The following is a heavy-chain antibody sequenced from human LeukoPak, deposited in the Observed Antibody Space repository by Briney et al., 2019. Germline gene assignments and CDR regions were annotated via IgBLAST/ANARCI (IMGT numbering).Heavy chain of an antibody. D-gene: IGHD3-22*01. CDR3: AKVDLYYYDSSGYPPAFDY. CDR2: ISGSGGST. Sequence: GGSLRLSCAASGFTFSSYAMSWVRQAPGKGLERVSAISGSGGSTYYADSVKGRFTISRDNSKNTLYLQMNSLRAEDTAVYYCAKVDLYYYDSSGYPPAFDYWGQGTLVTVSS. CDR1: GFTFSSYA. V-gene: IGHV3-23*01. J-gene: IGHJ4*02.